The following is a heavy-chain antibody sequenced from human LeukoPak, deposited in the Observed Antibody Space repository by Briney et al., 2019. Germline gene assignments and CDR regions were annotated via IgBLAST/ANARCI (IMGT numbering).Heavy chain of an antibody. CDR1: GNSFTGYG. D-gene: IGHD2/OR15-2a*01. CDR3: ARAPRCNTNTCNSWFDP. V-gene: IGHV1-18*01. Sequence: ASVKVSCKASGNSFTGYGISWVRQAPGQGLEWMGWINVNTKNAQKFQGRVTLTTDTSTTTAYMELRSLRSDDTAVYYCARAPRCNTNTCNSWFDPWGQGTLVTVSS. J-gene: IGHJ5*02. CDR2: INVNT.